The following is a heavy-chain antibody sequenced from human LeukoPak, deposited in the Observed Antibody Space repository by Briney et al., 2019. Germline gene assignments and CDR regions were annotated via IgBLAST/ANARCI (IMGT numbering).Heavy chain of an antibody. J-gene: IGHJ5*02. CDR3: ARAHTSANWFDR. V-gene: IGHV1-8*03. CDR1: GYTFTSYD. CDR2: MNPNSGNT. Sequence: ASVKVSCTASGYTFTSYDINWARQATGQGLEWMGWMNPNSGNTGYAQKFQGRVTITRNTSISTAYMELSSLRSEDTAVYYCARAHTSANWFDRWGQGTLVTVSS. D-gene: IGHD3-10*01.